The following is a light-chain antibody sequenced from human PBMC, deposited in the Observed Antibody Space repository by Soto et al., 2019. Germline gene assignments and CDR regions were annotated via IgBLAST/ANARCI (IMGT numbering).Light chain of an antibody. CDR1: QSVSSY. CDR2: DAS. J-gene: IGKJ2*01. CDR3: QQSYSTGT. Sequence: EIVLTQSPATLSLSPGERATLSCRASQSVSSYLAWYQQKPGQAPRLLIYDASNRATGIPARFSGSGSGTDFTLTISSLEPEDFATYYCQQSYSTGTFGQGTKLEIK. V-gene: IGKV3-11*01.